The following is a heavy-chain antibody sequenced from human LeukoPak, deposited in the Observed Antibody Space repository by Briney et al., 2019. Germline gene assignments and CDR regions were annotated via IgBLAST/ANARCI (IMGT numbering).Heavy chain of an antibody. CDR1: GFTFSSYA. V-gene: IGHV3-23*01. CDR3: AKDSSSSWYYFDY. Sequence: GGSLRLSCAASGFTFSSYAMSWVRQAPGKGLEWVSAISGSGGSTYYADSVKGRFTISRDNSKSTLYLQMNSLRAEDTAVYYCAKDSSSSWYYFDYWGQGTLVTVSS. CDR2: ISGSGGST. D-gene: IGHD6-13*01. J-gene: IGHJ4*02.